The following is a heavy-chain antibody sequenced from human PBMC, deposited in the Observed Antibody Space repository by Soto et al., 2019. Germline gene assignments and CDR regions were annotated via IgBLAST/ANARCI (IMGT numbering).Heavy chain of an antibody. CDR3: ERGGDVGNDY. D-gene: IGHD1-26*01. J-gene: IGHJ4*02. Sequence: QVQLQQWGAGRLKPSETLSLTCAVYGGSFSGYYWSWIRQRPGKGLAWIGEINHSVSTHYNPSIKSRVTIPVDTSKNQFSLKLSSVTAADTAVYYCERGGDVGNDYWGQGTLVTVSS. CDR2: INHSVST. V-gene: IGHV4-34*01. CDR1: GGSFSGYY.